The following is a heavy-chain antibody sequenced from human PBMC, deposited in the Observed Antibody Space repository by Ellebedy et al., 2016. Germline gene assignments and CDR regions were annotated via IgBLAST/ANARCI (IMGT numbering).Heavy chain of an antibody. CDR1: GFTFSSYW. Sequence: GGSLRLXXAASGFTFSSYWMSWVRQAPGKGLEWVANIKQDGSEKYYVDSVKGRFTISRDNAKNSLYLQMNSLRAEDTAVYYCARDKQLLWFGELLSDFDYWGQGTLVTVSS. CDR3: ARDKQLLWFGELLSDFDY. V-gene: IGHV3-7*04. D-gene: IGHD3-10*01. J-gene: IGHJ4*02. CDR2: IKQDGSEK.